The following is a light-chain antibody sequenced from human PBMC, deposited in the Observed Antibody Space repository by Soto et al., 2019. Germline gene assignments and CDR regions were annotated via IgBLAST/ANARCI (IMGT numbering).Light chain of an antibody. CDR2: DTS. CDR1: QSVRGTS. Sequence: EIVLTQSPGTLSLSPGERATLSCRASQSVRGTSLAWYQQKPGQAPSLLLYDTSKRATGTPGRFTGSGSGTDFTLTISSLEPEDFAVYYCQQDGGSYTFGQGTKLEIK. V-gene: IGKV3-20*01. J-gene: IGKJ2*01. CDR3: QQDGGSYT.